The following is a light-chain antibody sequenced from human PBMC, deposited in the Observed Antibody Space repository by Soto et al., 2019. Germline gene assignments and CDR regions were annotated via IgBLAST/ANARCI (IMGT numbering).Light chain of an antibody. CDR2: FNT. CDR1: NSNIGAAYV. V-gene: IGLV1-40*01. CDR3: QSYDSSLNGLM. Sequence: QSVLTQPPSVSGAPGQRVTISCTGSNSNIGAAYVVNWYQHFPGTAPKLLIYFNTDRPSGVPDRFSGSKSGSSASLAIAGLQPEDEAEYYCQSYDSSLNGLMFGLGTKRTVL. J-gene: IGLJ3*02.